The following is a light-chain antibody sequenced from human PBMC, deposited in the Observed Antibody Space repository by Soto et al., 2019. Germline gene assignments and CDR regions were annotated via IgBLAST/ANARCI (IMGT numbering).Light chain of an antibody. V-gene: IGKV1-17*01. J-gene: IGKJ1*01. CDR3: LQHNSDPRT. CDR1: QGIGNG. CDR2: AAS. Sequence: DIQMTQSPSSLSASVGDRVTITCRASQGIGNGLGWFQQKPGKAPKRLMYAASSLESGVPSRFSGSGSGTEFTLTISSLQPEDFATYYCLQHNSDPRTFGQGTKVEIK.